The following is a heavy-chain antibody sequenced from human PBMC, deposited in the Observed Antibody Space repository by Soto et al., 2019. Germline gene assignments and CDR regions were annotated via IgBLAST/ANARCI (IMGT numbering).Heavy chain of an antibody. Sequence: ASVKVPCKASGYTFTSYYMHWVRQAPGQGLEWMGIINPSGGSTSYAQKFQGRVTMTRDTSTSTVYMELSSLRSEDTAVYYCARDKTPIARGWYRDKWFDPWGQGTLVNVS. CDR2: INPSGGST. D-gene: IGHD6-19*01. CDR1: GYTFTSYY. J-gene: IGHJ5*02. V-gene: IGHV1-46*01. CDR3: ARDKTPIARGWYRDKWFDP.